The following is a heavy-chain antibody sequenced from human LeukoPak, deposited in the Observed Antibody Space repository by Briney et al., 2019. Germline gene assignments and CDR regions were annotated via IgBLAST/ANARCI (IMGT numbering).Heavy chain of an antibody. V-gene: IGHV4-34*01. CDR1: GGSFSGYY. J-gene: IGHJ4*02. CDR3: ARGYSYGYYFDY. Sequence: SETLSLTCAVYGGSFSGYYWSWIRQPPGKGLEWIGEINHSGSTNYNPSLKSRVTISVDTSKNQFSLKLSSVTAADTAVYYCARGYSYGYYFDYWGREPWSPSPQ. CDR2: INHSGST. D-gene: IGHD5-18*01.